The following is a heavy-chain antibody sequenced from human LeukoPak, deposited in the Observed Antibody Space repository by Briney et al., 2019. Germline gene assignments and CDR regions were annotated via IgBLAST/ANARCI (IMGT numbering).Heavy chain of an antibody. D-gene: IGHD6-13*01. CDR1: GFTFSDYY. Sequence: GGSLRLSCAASGFTFSDYYMSWIRQAPGKGLEWVSYISSSSSYTNYADSVKGRFTIYRDNAKNSLYLQMNSLRAEDTAVYYCARVFPIAPKGEFDYWGQGTLVTVSS. V-gene: IGHV3-11*06. CDR3: ARVFPIAPKGEFDY. CDR2: ISSSSSYT. J-gene: IGHJ4*02.